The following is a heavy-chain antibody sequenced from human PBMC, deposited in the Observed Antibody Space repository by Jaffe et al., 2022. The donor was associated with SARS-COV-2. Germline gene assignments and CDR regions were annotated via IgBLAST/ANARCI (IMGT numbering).Heavy chain of an antibody. CDR3: TRDRPHKPIPADYGDYPPFDY. J-gene: IGHJ4*02. CDR1: GFTFGDYA. D-gene: IGHD4-17*01. V-gene: IGHV3-49*05. CDR2: IRSKAYGGTT. Sequence: EVQLVESGGGLVKPGRSLRLSCTASGFTFGDYAMSWFRQAPGKGLEWVGFIRSKAYGGTTEYAASVKGRFTISRDDSKSIAYLQMNSLKTEDTAVYYCTRDRPHKPIPADYGDYPPFDYWGQGTLVTVSS.